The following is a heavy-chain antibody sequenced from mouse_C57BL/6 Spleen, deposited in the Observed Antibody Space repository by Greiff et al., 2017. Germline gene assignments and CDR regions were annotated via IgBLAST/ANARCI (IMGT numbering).Heavy chain of an antibody. CDR3: ARGNYDYPFDD. CDR2: INPGSGGT. Sequence: VQLQQSGAELVRPGTSVKVSCKASGYAFTNYLIEWVKQRPGQGLEWIGVINPGSGGTNYNEKFKGKATLTADKSSSTAYMQLSSLTSEDSAVYFCARGNYDYPFDDWGQGTTLTVAS. V-gene: IGHV1-54*01. J-gene: IGHJ2*01. CDR1: GYAFTNYL. D-gene: IGHD2-4*01.